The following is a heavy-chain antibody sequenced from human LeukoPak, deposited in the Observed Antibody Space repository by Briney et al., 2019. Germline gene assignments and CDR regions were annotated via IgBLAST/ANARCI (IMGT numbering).Heavy chain of an antibody. J-gene: IGHJ4*02. V-gene: IGHV1-69*04. CDR1: GGTFSSYA. Sequence: ASVKVSCKASGGTFSSYAISWVRQAPGQGLEWMGRIIPIFGIANYAQKFQGGVTITADKSTSTAYMELSSLRSEDTAVYYCARSEIGYCSSTSCPWDYFDYWGQGTLVTVSS. D-gene: IGHD2-2*01. CDR3: ARSEIGYCSSTSCPWDYFDY. CDR2: IIPIFGIA.